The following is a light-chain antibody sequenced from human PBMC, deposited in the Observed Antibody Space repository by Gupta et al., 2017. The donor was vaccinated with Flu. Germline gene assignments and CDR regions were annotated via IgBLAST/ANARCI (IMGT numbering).Light chain of an antibody. J-gene: IGKJ2*02. V-gene: IGKV2-30*01. CDR1: QSLVYKNGITY. CDR3: MRGTHPWT. CDR2: EVS. Sequence: ISCRSSQSLVYKNGITYLTWFQQRPGQSPRRLIYEVSNRDSGVPDRFSGSGSVTDFTLKISRVEAEDAGVYYCMRGTHPWTFGQGTRLEI.